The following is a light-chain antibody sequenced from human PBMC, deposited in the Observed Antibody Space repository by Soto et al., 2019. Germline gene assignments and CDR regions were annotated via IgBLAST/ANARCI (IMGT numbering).Light chain of an antibody. V-gene: IGKV1-5*01. CDR1: HSLNGR. CDR2: DVS. Sequence: DIQMTQSPSTLSSSIGDRVTITCRASHSLNGRLAWYRQRPGHAPDLLIYDVSTLETGVPSRFSGTGSETETTLIISGLHPDVFASYYRQRNNYYSTFGPGTTVEIK. CDR3: QRNNYYST. J-gene: IGKJ1*01.